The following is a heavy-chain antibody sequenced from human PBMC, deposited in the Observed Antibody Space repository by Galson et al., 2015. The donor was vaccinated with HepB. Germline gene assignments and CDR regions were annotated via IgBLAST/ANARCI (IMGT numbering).Heavy chain of an antibody. V-gene: IGHV3-23*01. CDR2: ISGSGGST. D-gene: IGHD2-2*01. J-gene: IGHJ6*02. CDR3: AKDLIKVHIVVVPSYYGMDV. CDR1: GFTFSSYA. Sequence: SLRLSCAASGFTFSSYAMSWVRQAPGKGLEWVSAISGSGGSTYYADSVKGRFTISRDNSKNTLYLQMNSLRAEDTAVYYCAKDLIKVHIVVVPSYYGMDVWGQGTTVTVSS.